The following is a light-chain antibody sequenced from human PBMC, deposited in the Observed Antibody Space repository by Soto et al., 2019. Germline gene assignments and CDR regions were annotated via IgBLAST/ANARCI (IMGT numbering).Light chain of an antibody. J-gene: IGLJ1*01. Sequence: QSVLTQPPSVSAAPGQKVTISCSGSSSNIGNNFVTWYQQLPGTAPKLLIYDNNKGPSGIPDRFSGSQSGTSATLGITGLQTGDEAVYYCGSWDSSLTYVFGTGTKLTVL. CDR2: DNN. V-gene: IGLV1-51*01. CDR3: GSWDSSLTYV. CDR1: SSNIGNNF.